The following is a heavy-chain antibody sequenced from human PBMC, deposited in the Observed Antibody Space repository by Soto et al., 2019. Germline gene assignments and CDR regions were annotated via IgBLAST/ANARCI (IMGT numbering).Heavy chain of an antibody. J-gene: IGHJ6*02. CDR1: GGSISSSSYY. CDR3: ASFLYYDFWSGNYESYSGMDV. CDR2: IYYSGST. D-gene: IGHD3-3*01. Sequence: PSETLSLTCTVSGGSISSSSYYWGWIRQPPGKGLEWIGSIYYSGSTYYNPSLKSRVTISVDTSKNQFSLKLSSVTAADTAVYYCASFLYYDFWSGNYESYSGMDVWGQRTTLTVSS. V-gene: IGHV4-39*01.